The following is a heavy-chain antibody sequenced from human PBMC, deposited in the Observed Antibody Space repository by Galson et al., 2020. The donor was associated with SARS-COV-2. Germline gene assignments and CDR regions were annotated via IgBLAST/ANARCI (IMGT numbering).Heavy chain of an antibody. J-gene: IGHJ5*02. V-gene: IGHV1-24*01. CDR1: GYTLTELS. D-gene: IGHD3-22*01. CDR2: FDPEDGET. Sequence: ASVKVSCKVSGYTLTELSMHWVRQAPGKGLEWMGGFDPEDGETIYAQKFQGRVTMTEDTSTDTAYMELSSLRSEDTAVYYCSTTRSGPYYYDSSCTGVHWFDPWGQGTLVTVSS. CDR3: STTRSGPYYYDSSCTGVHWFDP.